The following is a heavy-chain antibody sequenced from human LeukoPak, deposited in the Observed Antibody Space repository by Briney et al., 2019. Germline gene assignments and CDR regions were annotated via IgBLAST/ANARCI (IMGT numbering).Heavy chain of an antibody. CDR1: GFTFNNYA. CDR3: AKERPDYGDFDY. CDR2: IRSSGGNT. J-gene: IGHJ4*02. V-gene: IGHV3-23*01. D-gene: IGHD4-17*01. Sequence: GGSLRLCCAAAGFTFNNYAMSWVRQTPGKGLEWVSLIRSSGGNTYYADSVKGRFTISRDNSKNTLYLQMNSLRAEDTAVYYCAKERPDYGDFDYWGQGTLVTVSS.